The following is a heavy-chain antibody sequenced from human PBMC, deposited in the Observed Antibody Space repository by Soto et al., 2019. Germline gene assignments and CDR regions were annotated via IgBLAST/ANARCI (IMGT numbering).Heavy chain of an antibody. J-gene: IGHJ3*02. CDR1: GYTFTSYG. D-gene: IGHD4-17*01. V-gene: IGHV1-18*01. Sequence: ASVKVSCTASGYTFTSYGISWVRQAPGQGLEWMGWISAYNGNTNYAQKLQGRVTMTTDTSTSTAYMGLRSLRSDDTAVYYCARVDDYGASNQGAFDIWGQGTMVTVSS. CDR3: ARVDDYGASNQGAFDI. CDR2: ISAYNGNT.